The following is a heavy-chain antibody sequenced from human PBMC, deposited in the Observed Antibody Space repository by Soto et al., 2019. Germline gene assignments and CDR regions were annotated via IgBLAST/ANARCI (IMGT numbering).Heavy chain of an antibody. CDR1: GGSFSDYF. Sequence: PSETLSLTCAVYGGSFSDYFWTWIRQPPGEGLEWIGEINHRESTNYNPSLKSRITITVDTSKNQFSLKVNSVTAADTAVYYCARGHLGGGGFFVDVWGKGTTVTVSS. CDR3: ARGHLGGGGFFVDV. J-gene: IGHJ6*04. CDR2: INHREST. D-gene: IGHD3-16*01. V-gene: IGHV4-34*01.